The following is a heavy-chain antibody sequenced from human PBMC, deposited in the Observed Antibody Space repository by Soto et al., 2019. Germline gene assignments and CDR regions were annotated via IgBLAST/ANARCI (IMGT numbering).Heavy chain of an antibody. Sequence: QVQLQESGPGLVKPSQTLSLTCTVSGGSINRGGYYWSWIRQHPGKGLEWIGFIYYNGNTHYNPSRKSRVTISIDTSVNQFSLTLTSVTAADTAVYFCAREAPAASDAFDVWGQGTMVTVSS. CDR1: GGSINRGGYY. CDR3: AREAPAASDAFDV. D-gene: IGHD2-2*01. CDR2: IYYNGNT. J-gene: IGHJ3*01. V-gene: IGHV4-31*03.